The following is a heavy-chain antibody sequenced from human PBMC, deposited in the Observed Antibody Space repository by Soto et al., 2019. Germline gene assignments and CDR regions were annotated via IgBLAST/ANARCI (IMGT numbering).Heavy chain of an antibody. J-gene: IGHJ6*02. CDR2: ISSSSSTI. D-gene: IGHD6-19*01. Sequence: EVQLVESGGGLVQPGGSLRLSCAASGFTFSSYSMNWVRQAPGKGLAWVSYISSSSSTIYYADSVKGPFTISRDNAKNALYLQMNRLRDENTAVDYCAGSIAVACTDSYYGMDVWGQGTTVSVSS. CDR1: GFTFSSYS. V-gene: IGHV3-48*02. CDR3: AGSIAVACTDSYYGMDV.